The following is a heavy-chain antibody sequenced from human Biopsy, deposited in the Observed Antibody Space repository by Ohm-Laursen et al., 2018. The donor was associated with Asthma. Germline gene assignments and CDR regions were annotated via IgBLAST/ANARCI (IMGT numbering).Heavy chain of an antibody. V-gene: IGHV4-61*01. CDR1: SGSGGYMRSGNYY. CDR2: IYYSGST. Sequence: SDTLSLTCSLSSGSGGYMRSGNYYWSWIRQPPGKGLEWIGYIYYSGSTNYNPSLKSRVTISVDTSKNQFSLKLSSVTAADTAVYYCVRGSSSWHHGPFHYYYGLDVWGQGTTATVSS. D-gene: IGHD6-13*01. J-gene: IGHJ6*02. CDR3: VRGSSSWHHGPFHYYYGLDV.